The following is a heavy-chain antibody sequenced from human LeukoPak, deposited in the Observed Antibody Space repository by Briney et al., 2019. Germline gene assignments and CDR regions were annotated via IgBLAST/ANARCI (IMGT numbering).Heavy chain of an antibody. J-gene: IGHJ4*01. V-gene: IGHV4-34*01. D-gene: IGHD2-2*01. CDR2: INHSGST. CDR3: ARGRGYCSSTSCPPRLYSSRINDY. Sequence: SETLSLSCAVYGGSFSGYYWSWIRQPPGKGLEWIGEINHSGSTNYNPSLKSRVTISVDTSKNQFSLKLSSVTAADTAVYYCARGRGYCSSTSCPPRLYSSRINDYWGHGTLVTVSS. CDR1: GGSFSGYY.